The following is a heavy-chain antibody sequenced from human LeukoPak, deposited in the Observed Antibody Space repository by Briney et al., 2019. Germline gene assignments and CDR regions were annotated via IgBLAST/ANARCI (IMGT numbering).Heavy chain of an antibody. D-gene: IGHD2-2*01. CDR3: ARDSSCLGYCSSTSCSNYFDY. CDR2: ISWNSGSI. Sequence: GRSLRLSCAASEFTFDDYAMHWVRQAPGKGLEWVSGISWNSGSIGYADSVKGRFTISRDNAKNSLYLQMNSLRAEDTAVYYCARDSSCLGYCSSTSCSNYFDYWGQGTLVTVSS. J-gene: IGHJ4*02. V-gene: IGHV3-9*01. CDR1: EFTFDDYA.